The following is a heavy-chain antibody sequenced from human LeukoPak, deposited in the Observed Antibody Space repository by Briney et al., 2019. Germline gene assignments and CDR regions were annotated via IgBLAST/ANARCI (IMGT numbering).Heavy chain of an antibody. V-gene: IGHV3-48*03. CDR2: ISLNGDTI. D-gene: IGHD5-24*01. CDR1: GFVISSYE. J-gene: IGHJ4*02. Sequence: GGSLRLSCAASGFVISSYEMNWVRQAPGKGLKWVSYISLNGDTIHYADAVRGRFTFSRDNAKNSVFLQMNSLRAEDTAVYYCATRQLYTGYIYWGQGTLVSVSS. CDR3: ATRQLYTGYIY.